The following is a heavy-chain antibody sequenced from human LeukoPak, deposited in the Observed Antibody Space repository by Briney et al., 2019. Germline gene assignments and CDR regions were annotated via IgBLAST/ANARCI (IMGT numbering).Heavy chain of an antibody. CDR3: AKEGAGSGPFDY. D-gene: IGHD3-10*01. Sequence: GGSLRLSCAASGFTVSSNYMGWVRQAPGKGLEWVSVIYTGGTAYYADSVKGRFTISRDNSKNTLYLQMISLRAEDTAVYYCAKEGAGSGPFDYWGQGTLVTVSS. J-gene: IGHJ4*02. CDR2: IYTGGTA. CDR1: GFTVSSNY. V-gene: IGHV3-53*05.